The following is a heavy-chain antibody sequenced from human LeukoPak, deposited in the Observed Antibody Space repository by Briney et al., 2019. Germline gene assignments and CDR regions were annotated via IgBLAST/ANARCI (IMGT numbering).Heavy chain of an antibody. V-gene: IGHV3-33*01. CDR2: IWHDGSNK. CDR1: GFTFSSYG. D-gene: IGHD2-2*01. CDR3: ARGTDIVVVPAAEIDY. Sequence: WGSLRLSCAASGFTFSSYGMHWVRQAPGQGLEWVAVIWHDGSNKYYADSVKGRYTISRDNSKNTLYLQMNSLRAEDTAVYYCARGTDIVVVPAAEIDYWGQGTLVTVSS. J-gene: IGHJ4*02.